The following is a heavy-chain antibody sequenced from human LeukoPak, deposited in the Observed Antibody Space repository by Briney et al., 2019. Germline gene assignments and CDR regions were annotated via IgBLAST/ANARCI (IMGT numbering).Heavy chain of an antibody. J-gene: IGHJ4*02. CDR1: GFTFSSYA. Sequence: PGGSLRLSCAASGFTFSSYAMHWVRQAPGKGLEWVAVISYDGSNKYYADSVKGRFTISRDNSKNTLYLQMNSLRAEDTAVYYCAREGATAGSGYYFDYWGQGSLVTVSS. V-gene: IGHV3-30-3*01. CDR3: AREGATAGSGYYFDY. CDR2: ISYDGSNK. D-gene: IGHD6-13*01.